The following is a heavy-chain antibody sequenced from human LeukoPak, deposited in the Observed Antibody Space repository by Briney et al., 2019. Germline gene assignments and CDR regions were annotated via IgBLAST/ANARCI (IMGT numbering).Heavy chain of an antibody. CDR2: ISGSGGST. J-gene: IGHJ4*02. V-gene: IGHV3-23*01. CDR1: GFTFSSYA. CDR3: ANQGPTYYYDSSGYPFDY. D-gene: IGHD3-22*01. Sequence: PGGSLTLSCAASGFTFSSYAMSWVRQAPGKELEWVSAISGSGGSTYYADSVKGRFTISRDNSKNTLYLQMNSLRAEDTAVYYCANQGPTYYYDSSGYPFDYWGQGTLVTVSS.